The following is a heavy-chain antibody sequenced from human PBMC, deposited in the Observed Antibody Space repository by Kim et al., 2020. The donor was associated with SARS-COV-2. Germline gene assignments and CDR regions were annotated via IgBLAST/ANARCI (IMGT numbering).Heavy chain of an antibody. D-gene: IGHD4-17*01. CDR2: IYYSGST. CDR1: GGSISSSSYY. Sequence: SETLSLTCTVSGGSISSSSYYWGWIRQPPGKGLEWIGSIYYSGSTYYNPSLKSRVTISVDTSKNQFSLKLSSVTAADTAVYYCARDSLGGGPDYGDYVVAPRGGWFDPWGQGTLVTVSS. J-gene: IGHJ5*02. V-gene: IGHV4-39*07. CDR3: ARDSLGGGPDYGDYVVAPRGGWFDP.